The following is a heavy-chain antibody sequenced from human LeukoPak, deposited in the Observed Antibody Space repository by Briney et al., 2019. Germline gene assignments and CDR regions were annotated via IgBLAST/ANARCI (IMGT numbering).Heavy chain of an antibody. V-gene: IGHV3-21*01. J-gene: IGHJ5*02. CDR3: ARDAVFLEWLTNWFDP. CDR2: ISSSSSYI. Sequence: GGSLRLSCAASGFTFSSYSMNWVRQAPGKGLEWVSSISSSSSYIYYADSVKGRFTISRDNAKNSLYLQMNSLRAEDTAVYYCARDAVFLEWLTNWFDPWGQGTLVTVSS. CDR1: GFTFSSYS. D-gene: IGHD3-3*01.